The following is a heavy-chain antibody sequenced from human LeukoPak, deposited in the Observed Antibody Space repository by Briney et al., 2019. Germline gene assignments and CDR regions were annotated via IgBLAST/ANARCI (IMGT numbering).Heavy chain of an antibody. J-gene: IGHJ1*01. V-gene: IGHV4-30-2*01. CDR1: GGSIGSGDYY. CDR2: IYHSGST. CDR3: TRDGSSGWYEYFQH. Sequence: SETLSLTCTVSGGSIGSGDYYWSWLRQPTGKGLEWIGYIYHSGSTYYNPSLKSRVTISVARSKNQFSLKLSSVTAADTAVYYCTRDGSSGWYEYFQHWGQGTLVTVSS. D-gene: IGHD6-19*01.